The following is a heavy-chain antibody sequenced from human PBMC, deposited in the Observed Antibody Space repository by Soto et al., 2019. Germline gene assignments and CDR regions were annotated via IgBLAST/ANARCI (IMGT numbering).Heavy chain of an antibody. Sequence: GGSLRLSCAASGFTFSSYSMNWVRQAPGKGLEWVSYISSSSSTIYYADSVKGRFTISRDNAKNSLYVQMNSLRAEDTAVYYCARVRKVRGVISWFDPWGQGTLVTVSS. D-gene: IGHD3-10*01. V-gene: IGHV3-48*01. CDR2: ISSSSSTI. CDR3: ARVRKVRGVISWFDP. J-gene: IGHJ5*02. CDR1: GFTFSSYS.